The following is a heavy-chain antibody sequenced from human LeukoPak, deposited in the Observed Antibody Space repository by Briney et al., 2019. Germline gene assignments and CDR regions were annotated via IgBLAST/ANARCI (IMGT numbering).Heavy chain of an antibody. CDR2: IYSDGGT. D-gene: IGHD6-13*01. CDR3: ARGREQLAHFDY. J-gene: IGHJ4*02. CDR1: GFTVSNNY. Sequence: GGSLRSSCAASGFTVSNNYMSWVRQAPGKGLEWVSVIYSDGGTYYADSVRGRFTLSRDNSKNTLYLQMNSLRAEDTAVYYCARGREQLAHFDYWGQGTLVTVSS. V-gene: IGHV3-53*01.